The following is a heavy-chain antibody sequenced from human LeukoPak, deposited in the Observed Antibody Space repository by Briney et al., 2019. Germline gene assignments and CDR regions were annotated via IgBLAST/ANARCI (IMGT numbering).Heavy chain of an antibody. CDR2: IFPGDSDT. V-gene: IGHV5-51*01. CDR3: ARHGLGGCRGGRCFTSFHYYRMDV. J-gene: IGHJ6*02. Sequence: GESLKISCQGYGYSFNSYWIGWVRQMPGKGLEWMGIIFPGDSDTKYSPPFQGQVTISVDKSLSTAYLQWTSLRASDTAIYYCARHGLGGCRGGRCFTSFHYYRMDVWGQGTTVTVSS. D-gene: IGHD2-15*01. CDR1: GYSFNSYW.